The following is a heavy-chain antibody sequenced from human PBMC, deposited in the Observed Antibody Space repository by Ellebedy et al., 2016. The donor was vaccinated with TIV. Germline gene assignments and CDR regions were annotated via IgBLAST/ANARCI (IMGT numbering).Heavy chain of an antibody. CDR3: ARSLVGAPYYYYYYGMYV. V-gene: IGHV4-59*01. Sequence: MPSETLSLTCTVSGGSISSYYWSWIRQPPGKGLEWIGYIYYSGSTNYNPSLKSRVTISVDTSKNQFSLKLSSVTAADTAVYYCARSLVGAPYYYYYYGMYVWGQGTTVTVSS. CDR2: IYYSGST. D-gene: IGHD1-26*01. CDR1: GGSISSYY. J-gene: IGHJ6*02.